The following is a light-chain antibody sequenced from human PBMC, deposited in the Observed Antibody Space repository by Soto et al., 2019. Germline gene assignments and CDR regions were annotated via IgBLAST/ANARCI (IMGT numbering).Light chain of an antibody. Sequence: EIELTQSPGTLSLSPGDRATLSCRASQSVSSSYLAWYQQKPGQAPRLLIYAASSKATGIPDRFSGSGSGTDFTLTISRLESEDFAVYYCQQYGSAPFTFGHGTKVDIK. J-gene: IGKJ3*01. CDR1: QSVSSSY. CDR3: QQYGSAPFT. V-gene: IGKV3-20*01. CDR2: AAS.